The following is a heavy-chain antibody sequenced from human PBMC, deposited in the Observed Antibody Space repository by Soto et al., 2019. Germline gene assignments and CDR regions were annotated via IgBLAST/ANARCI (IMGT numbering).Heavy chain of an antibody. J-gene: IGHJ4*02. CDR2: IFHAGTT. V-gene: IGHV4-38-2*02. D-gene: IGHD3-22*01. CDR3: AGDLHYFDSSGFRWEAPIDY. Sequence: SETLSLTCSVSGYSNNKDYSWGWIRQPPGKGPEWIGSIFHAGTTYYNPSLQSRVTISLDTSKKQFSLRLRSVTAADTAVYYCAGDLHYFDSSGFRWEAPIDYWGQGTLVTVST. CDR1: GYSNNKDYS.